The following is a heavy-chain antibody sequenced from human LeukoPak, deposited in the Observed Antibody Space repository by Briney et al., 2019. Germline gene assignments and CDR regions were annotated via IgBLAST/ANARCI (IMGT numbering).Heavy chain of an antibody. J-gene: IGHJ6*02. Sequence: GGSLRLSCAASGFTFSSYGMHWVRQAPGKGLEWVAVISYDGSNKYYADSVKGRFTISRDNSKNTLYLQMNSLRAEDTAVYYCAKDLSITIFGVVGYYYYGMDVWGQGTTVTVSS. V-gene: IGHV3-30*18. CDR1: GFTFSSYG. CDR3: AKDLSITIFGVVGYYYYGMDV. D-gene: IGHD3-3*01. CDR2: ISYDGSNK.